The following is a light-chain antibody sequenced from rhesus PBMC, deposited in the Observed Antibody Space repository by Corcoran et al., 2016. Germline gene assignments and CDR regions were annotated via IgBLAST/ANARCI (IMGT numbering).Light chain of an antibody. CDR1: QGISSY. Sequence: DIQMTQSPSSLSASVGDTVTITCRASQGISSYLNWFQQKPGKAPKLLIYDASSLESGVPSRFSGSGSGTAFTLTISSLQPEDFAAYYCLQHNSYPLTFGGGTKVEIK. CDR3: LQHNSYPLT. CDR2: DAS. V-gene: IGKV1-28*03. J-gene: IGKJ4*01.